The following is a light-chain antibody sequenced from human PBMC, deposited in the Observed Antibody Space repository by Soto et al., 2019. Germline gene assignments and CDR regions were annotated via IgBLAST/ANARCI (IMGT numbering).Light chain of an antibody. CDR1: QSISNS. Sequence: EIVLTQSPATVSLSPGERATLSCRASQSISNSLAWYQQKPGQAPSLLIFDASKRATGIPARFSGSGSGTDFTLTITSLEPEDFAVYYCQQHGSSPPITFGQWTRVGIK. CDR2: DAS. V-gene: IGKV3-11*01. CDR3: QQHGSSPPIT. J-gene: IGKJ5*01.